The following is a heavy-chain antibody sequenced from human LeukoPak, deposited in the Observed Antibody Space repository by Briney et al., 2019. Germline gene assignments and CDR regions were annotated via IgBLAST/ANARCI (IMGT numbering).Heavy chain of an antibody. Sequence: PSGTLSRTCAVSGGSISSSNWWSWVRQPPGKGLEWIGEIYHSGSTNYNPSLKSRVTISVDKSKNQFSLKLSSVTAADTAVYYCARAKIYQQQLVLDYWGQGTLVTVSS. D-gene: IGHD6-13*01. J-gene: IGHJ4*02. CDR1: GGSISSSNW. CDR3: ARAKIYQQQLVLDY. CDR2: IYHSGST. V-gene: IGHV4-4*02.